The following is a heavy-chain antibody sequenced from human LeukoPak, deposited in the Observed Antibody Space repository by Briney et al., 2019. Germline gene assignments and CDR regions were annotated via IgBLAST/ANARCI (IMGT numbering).Heavy chain of an antibody. CDR1: GGSISSYY. D-gene: IGHD6-13*01. CDR2: IYYSGTT. J-gene: IGHJ4*02. Sequence: SGTLSLTCTVSGGSISSYYWSWIRQPPGKGLEWIWYIYYSGTTNYNPSLKSRVTISVDTSKNQFSLKLSSVTAADTAVYYCARGVYIAAAQYGYWGQGTLVTVSS. CDR3: ARGVYIAAAQYGY. V-gene: IGHV4-59*01.